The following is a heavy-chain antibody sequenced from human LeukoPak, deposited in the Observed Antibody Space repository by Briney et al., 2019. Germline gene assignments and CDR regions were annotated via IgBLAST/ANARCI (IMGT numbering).Heavy chain of an antibody. CDR1: GGSISSSSYY. J-gene: IGHJ6*03. V-gene: IGHV4-39*01. CDR2: VYYSGGT. Sequence: SETLSLTCTVSGGSISSSSYYWGWIRQPPGKGLEWIGCVYYSGGTYYNPSLKSRVTISVDTSKNQFSLKLSSVTAADTAVYYCARRVRAYYYYIDVWGKGTTVTVSS. CDR3: ARRVRAYYYYIDV.